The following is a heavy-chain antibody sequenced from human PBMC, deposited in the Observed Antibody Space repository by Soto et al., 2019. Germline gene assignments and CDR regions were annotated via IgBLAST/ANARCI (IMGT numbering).Heavy chain of an antibody. CDR1: GGSISTTNW. Sequence: VQLQESGPGLVKPSGTLSLTCTVSGGSISTTNWWSWVRQSPGKGLEWIGEILHIGSTNYNPSLKSRVTISIDKSKNRFSLRLSSVTAADTAVYYCASGFDSAGLCNGGHPWGQGTLVSVSS. CDR2: ILHIGST. V-gene: IGHV4-4*02. CDR3: ASGFDSAGLCNGGHP. J-gene: IGHJ5*02. D-gene: IGHD2-15*01.